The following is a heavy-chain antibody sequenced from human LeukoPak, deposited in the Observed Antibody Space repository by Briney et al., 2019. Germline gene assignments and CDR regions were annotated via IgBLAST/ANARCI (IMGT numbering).Heavy chain of an antibody. Sequence: GGSLRLSCAASGFTFSDYYMSWIRQAPGKGLEWVSYISSSGSTIYYADSVKGRFTISRDNSKNTLYLQMNSLRAEDTAVYYCAKVGWDIVVVPAANDYWGQGTLVTVSS. J-gene: IGHJ4*02. CDR3: AKVGWDIVVVPAANDY. V-gene: IGHV3-11*01. D-gene: IGHD2-2*01. CDR1: GFTFSDYY. CDR2: ISSSGSTI.